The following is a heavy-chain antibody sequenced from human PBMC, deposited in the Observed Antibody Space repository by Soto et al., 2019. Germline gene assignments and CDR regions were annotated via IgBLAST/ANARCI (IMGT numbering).Heavy chain of an antibody. CDR1: GGTFSSYA. D-gene: IGHD5-18*01. J-gene: IGHJ6*02. CDR3: VTQGLPNYYYYGMDV. Sequence: QVQLVQSGAEVKKPGSSVKVSCKASGGTFSSYAISWVRQAPGQGLEWMGGIIPMFGTANYAQKFQGRVTITADESTSTAYMELSSLRSEDTAVYYCVTQGLPNYYYYGMDVWGQGTTVTVSS. V-gene: IGHV1-69*12. CDR2: IIPMFGTA.